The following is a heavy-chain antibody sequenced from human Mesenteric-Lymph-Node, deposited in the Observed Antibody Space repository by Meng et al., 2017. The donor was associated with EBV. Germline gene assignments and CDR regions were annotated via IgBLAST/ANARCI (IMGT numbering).Heavy chain of an antibody. CDR2: ISDSGDTT. CDR1: VLPVSSYD. CDR3: ANRGPFDY. Sequence: HRVGCGGGLVQPGGSLRLPSAVSVLPVSSYDMGWFRQGPGKGLEWVSGISDSGDTTYYAGSVKGRFTISRDNSKSTLFLQMNSMRAEDMAVYYCANRGPFDYWGQGTLVTVSS. J-gene: IGHJ4*02. D-gene: IGHD3/OR15-3a*01. V-gene: IGHV3-23*04.